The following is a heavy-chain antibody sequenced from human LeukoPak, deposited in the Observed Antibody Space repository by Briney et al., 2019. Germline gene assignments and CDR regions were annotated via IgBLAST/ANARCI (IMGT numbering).Heavy chain of an antibody. D-gene: IGHD6-13*01. CDR2: IYYSGST. J-gene: IGHJ4*02. Sequence: PSETLSLTCTVSGGSISSYYWSWIRQPPGKGLEWIGYIYYSGSTNHNPSLKSRVTISVDTSKNQFSLKLSSVTAADTAVYYCARGAAAAGPFDYWGQGTLVTVSS. CDR3: ARGAAAAGPFDY. CDR1: GGSISSYY. V-gene: IGHV4-59*08.